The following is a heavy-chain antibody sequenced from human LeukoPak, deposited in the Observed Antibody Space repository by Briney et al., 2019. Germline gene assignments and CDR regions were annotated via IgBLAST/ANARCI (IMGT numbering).Heavy chain of an antibody. Sequence: GGSLRLSCAASGLTFSSYGMHWVRQAPGKGLEWVAVIWYDGSNKYYADSVKGRYTISRDNSKNTLYLQMNSLRAEDTAVYYCARGGSGWLYWYFDLWGRGTLVTVSS. CDR1: GLTFSSYG. CDR2: IWYDGSNK. CDR3: ARGGSGWLYWYFDL. V-gene: IGHV3-33*01. J-gene: IGHJ2*01. D-gene: IGHD6-19*01.